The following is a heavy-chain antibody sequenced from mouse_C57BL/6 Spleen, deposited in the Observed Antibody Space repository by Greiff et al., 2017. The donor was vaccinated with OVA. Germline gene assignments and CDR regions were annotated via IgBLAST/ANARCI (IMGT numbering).Heavy chain of an antibody. D-gene: IGHD6-5*01. V-gene: IGHV1-76*01. Sequence: VQGVESGAELVRPGASVKLSCKASGYTFTDYYINWVKQRPGQGLEWIARIYPGSGNTYYNEKFKGKATLTAEKSSSTAYMQLSSLTSEDSAVYFCARSLSFDYWGQGTTLTVSS. CDR3: ARSLSFDY. CDR2: IYPGSGNT. CDR1: GYTFTDYY. J-gene: IGHJ2*01.